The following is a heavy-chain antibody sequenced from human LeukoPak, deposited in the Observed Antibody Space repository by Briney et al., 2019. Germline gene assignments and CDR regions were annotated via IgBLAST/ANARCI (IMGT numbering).Heavy chain of an antibody. V-gene: IGHV3-9*01. CDR1: GLTFNDYA. CDR2: ISWNSGSI. CDR3: AKDAVYYDSSGYRASYGMDV. J-gene: IGHJ6*02. D-gene: IGHD3-22*01. Sequence: PGGSLRLSCAASGLTFNDYARHWARQAPGKGLKWVQGISWNSGSIGYADSVKGRFTISRDNAKNSLYLQMNSLRAEDTALYYCAKDAVYYDSSGYRASYGMDVWGQGTTVTVSS.